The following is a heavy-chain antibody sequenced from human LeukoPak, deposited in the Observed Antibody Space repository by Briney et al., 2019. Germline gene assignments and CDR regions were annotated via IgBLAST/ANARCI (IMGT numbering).Heavy chain of an antibody. CDR1: GGSISTYY. V-gene: IGHV4-59*01. CDR3: ARDRQHSYGAYFDY. Sequence: PSETLSLTCTVSGGSISTYYWSWIRQPPGKGLEWIGYIHYSENTKYNPSLESRVTISVDTSKNQFSLKLSSVTAADTAVYYCARDRQHSYGAYFDYWGQGTLVTASS. CDR2: IHYSENT. D-gene: IGHD5-18*01. J-gene: IGHJ4*02.